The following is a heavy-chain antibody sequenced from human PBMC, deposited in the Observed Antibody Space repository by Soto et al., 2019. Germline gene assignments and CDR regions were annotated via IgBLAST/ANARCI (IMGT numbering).Heavy chain of an antibody. CDR3: AKGVIPDIVVLPAAIRSGLDY. Sequence: PGGSLRLSCAASGFTFSSYGMHWVRQAPGKGLEWVAVISYDGSNKYYADSVKGRFTISRDNSKNTLYLQMNSLRAEDTAVYYCAKGVIPDIVVLPAAIRSGLDYWGQGTLVTVSS. J-gene: IGHJ4*02. V-gene: IGHV3-30*18. CDR2: ISYDGSNK. CDR1: GFTFSSYG. D-gene: IGHD2-2*02.